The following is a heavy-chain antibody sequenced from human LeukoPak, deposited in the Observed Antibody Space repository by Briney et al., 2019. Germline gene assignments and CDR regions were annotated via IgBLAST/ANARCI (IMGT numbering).Heavy chain of an antibody. J-gene: IGHJ4*02. CDR1: GHTFTGYY. D-gene: IGHD1-26*01. Sequence: GASVKVSCKASGHTFTGYYMHWVRQAPGQGLEWMGWINPNSGGTNYAQKFQGRVTMTRDTSISTAYMELSRLRSDDTAVYYCARAQWGLNPRGYWGQGTLVTVSS. CDR2: INPNSGGT. CDR3: ARAQWGLNPRGY. V-gene: IGHV1-2*02.